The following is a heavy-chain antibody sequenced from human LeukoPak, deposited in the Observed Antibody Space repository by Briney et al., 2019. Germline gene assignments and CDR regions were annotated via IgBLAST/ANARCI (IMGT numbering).Heavy chain of an antibody. J-gene: IGHJ6*03. CDR3: ARGGGYSGSYYPMDV. D-gene: IGHD1-26*01. V-gene: IGHV1-2*02. Sequence: ASVKVSCKASGYTFTGYYMHWVRQAPGQGLEWMGWINPNSGGTNYAQKFQGRVTMTRDTSISTAYMELSRLRSDDTAVYYCARGGGYSGSYYPMDVWGKGTTVTVSS. CDR1: GYTFTGYY. CDR2: INPNSGGT.